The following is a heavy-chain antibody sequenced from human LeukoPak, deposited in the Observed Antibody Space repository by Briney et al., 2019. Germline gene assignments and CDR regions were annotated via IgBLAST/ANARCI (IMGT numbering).Heavy chain of an antibody. CDR3: ARRVAGFDY. Sequence: GEALKISCKGSGYSFTSYWCGWVRQMPGKGVECMGISYPGDSDTRYSPSFQGQVTISADKSISTAYLQWSSLKASDTAMYYCARRVAGFDYWGQGTLVTVSS. D-gene: IGHD6-19*01. CDR1: GYSFTSYW. CDR2: SYPGDSDT. V-gene: IGHV5-51*01. J-gene: IGHJ4*02.